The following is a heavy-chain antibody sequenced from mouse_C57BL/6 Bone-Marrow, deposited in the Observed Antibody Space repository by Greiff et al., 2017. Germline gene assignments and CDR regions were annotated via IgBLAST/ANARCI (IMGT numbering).Heavy chain of an antibody. D-gene: IGHD1-1*01. J-gene: IGHJ1*03. Sequence: VQLQQSGAELVRPGTSVKVSCKASGYAFTNYLIEWVKQRPGQGLEWIGVINPGSGGTNYNEKFKGKATLTADKSSRTAYMQLSSLTSEDSAVYFCARSPHYYGSSYRWYFDVWGTGTTVTVSS. CDR1: GYAFTNYL. V-gene: IGHV1-54*01. CDR2: INPGSGGT. CDR3: ARSPHYYGSSYRWYFDV.